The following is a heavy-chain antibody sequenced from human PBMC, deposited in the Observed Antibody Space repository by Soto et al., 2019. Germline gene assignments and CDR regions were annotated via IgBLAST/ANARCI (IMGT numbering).Heavy chain of an antibody. Sequence: QVELQESGPGLVKPSETLSLTCTVSGGSVNNGSYYWNWIRRSPGKGLEWVGFVFYTGITNYSPSLRSRATISLDTSKNQFSLKLTSVSAADTAVYYCTRRLDGSPRYFDYWGQGILVTVSS. J-gene: IGHJ4*02. D-gene: IGHD1-1*01. CDR1: GGSVNNGSYY. CDR2: VFYTGIT. V-gene: IGHV4-61*01. CDR3: TRRLDGSPRYFDY.